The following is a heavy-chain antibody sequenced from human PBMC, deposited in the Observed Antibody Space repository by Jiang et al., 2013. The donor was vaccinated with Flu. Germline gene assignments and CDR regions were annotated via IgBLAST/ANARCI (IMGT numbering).Heavy chain of an antibody. D-gene: IGHD2-2*01. V-gene: IGHV5-51*01. CDR2: IYPGDSDT. CDR1: GYSFTSYW. CDR3: ARHKAPNAQVVPAAIANPNYYYYGMDV. J-gene: IGHJ6*02. Sequence: GAEVKKPGESLKISCKGSGYSFTSYWIGWVRQMPGKGLEWMGIIYPGDSDTRYSPSFQGQVTISADKSISTAYLQWSSLKASDTAMYYCARHKAPNAQVVPAAIANPNYYYYGMDVWGQGTTVTVSS.